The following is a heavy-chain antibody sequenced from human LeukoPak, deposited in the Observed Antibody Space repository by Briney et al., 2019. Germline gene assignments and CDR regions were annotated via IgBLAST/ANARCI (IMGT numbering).Heavy chain of an antibody. Sequence: ASVKVSCKASGYTFTSYGISWVRQAPGQGLEWMGWISGYNGNPNYAQKLQGRVTITTDTSTSTVYMELRSLRSDDTDVYYCAREEVRRAVAGYFDNWGQGTLVTVSS. V-gene: IGHV1-18*01. CDR3: AREEVRRAVAGYFDN. D-gene: IGHD6-19*01. CDR1: GYTFTSYG. J-gene: IGHJ4*02. CDR2: ISGYNGNP.